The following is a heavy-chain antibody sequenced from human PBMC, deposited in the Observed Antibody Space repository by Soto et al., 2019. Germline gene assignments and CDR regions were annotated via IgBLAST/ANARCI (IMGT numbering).Heavy chain of an antibody. CDR3: AREGSYSAYNFAHGIQLWSFDF. CDR2: IFSSGST. V-gene: IGHV4-4*07. J-gene: IGHJ4*02. D-gene: IGHD5-12*01. CDR1: GGSINTFY. Sequence: SETLYLTCTVSGGSINTFYWSGVRQPAGKGLEGIGRIFSSGSTSFTPSLESRVAMSVDTSKNHLSLNLSSVTAAEMAVYYCAREGSYSAYNFAHGIQLWSFDFWGQGALVTVSS.